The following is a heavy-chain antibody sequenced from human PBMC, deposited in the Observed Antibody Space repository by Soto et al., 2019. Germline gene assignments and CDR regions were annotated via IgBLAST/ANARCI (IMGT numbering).Heavy chain of an antibody. CDR1: GYTFTSYC. D-gene: IGHD2-21*02. CDR3: ARVVVTAIPPYYYYYGMDV. J-gene: IGHJ6*02. V-gene: IGHV1-18*01. Sequence: ASVKVSCKASGYTFTSYCISWVRQAPGQGLEWMGWISAYNGNTNYAQKLQGRVTMTTDTSTSTAYMELRSLRSDDTAVYYCARVVVTAIPPYYYYYGMDVWGQGTTVTVSS. CDR2: ISAYNGNT.